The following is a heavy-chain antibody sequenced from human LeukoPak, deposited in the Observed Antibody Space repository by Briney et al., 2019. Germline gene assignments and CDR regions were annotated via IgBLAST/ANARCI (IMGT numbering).Heavy chain of an antibody. J-gene: IGHJ4*02. Sequence: GGSLRLSCAASGLTLSNAWMTWVRQAPGKGLGWTGRIKTKGDGGTTDYAAPVKGRFTISRDDSKNTVYLQMNSLKIEDTAVYSCATPGRRWDYFDFWGRGTLVTVSP. V-gene: IGHV3-15*01. CDR2: IKTKGDGGTT. D-gene: IGHD5-24*01. CDR3: ATPGRRWDYFDF. CDR1: GLTLSNAW.